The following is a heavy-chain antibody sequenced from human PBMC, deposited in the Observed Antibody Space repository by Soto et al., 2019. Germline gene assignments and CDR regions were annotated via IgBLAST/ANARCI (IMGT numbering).Heavy chain of an antibody. J-gene: IGHJ6*02. Sequence: PGESLKISCKGSGYSFSIYWINWVRQMPGKGLEWMGIIYPGDSDTRYSPSFQGQVTISADKSISTAYLQWRSLKASDTAMYYCARHHGSPGSYFGMDVWGQGTTVTV. CDR2: IYPGDSDT. CDR1: GYSFSIYW. V-gene: IGHV5-51*01. CDR3: ARHHGSPGSYFGMDV. D-gene: IGHD6-13*01.